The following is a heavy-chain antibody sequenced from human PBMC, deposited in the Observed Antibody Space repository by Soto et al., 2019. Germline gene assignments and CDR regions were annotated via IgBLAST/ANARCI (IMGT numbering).Heavy chain of an antibody. V-gene: IGHV4-59*01. CDR1: GDSINNYY. CDR3: AKHRRTGAGGIRLDY. CDR2: IYYTGST. D-gene: IGHD1-1*01. J-gene: IGHJ4*02. Sequence: PSETLSLTCTVSGDSINNYYWSWIRQPPGKRLEWIGYIYYTGSTTYNPSFESRVTMSVDTSKNQFSLKLNSVNAADTAVYYCAKHRRTGAGGIRLDYWGRGTLVTVSS.